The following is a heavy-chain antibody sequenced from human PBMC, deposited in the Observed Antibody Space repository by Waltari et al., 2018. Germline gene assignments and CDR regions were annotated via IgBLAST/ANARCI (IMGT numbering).Heavy chain of an antibody. Sequence: QVQLQESGPGLVEPSETLSLTCTVSGGSISSYYWSWIRQPPGKGLEGIGYIYYSGSTNYNPPLKSRVTISVDTAKNQFSLKLSSVTAADTAVYYCAREGYSGYDAPYYYYGMDVWGQGTTVTVSS. V-gene: IGHV4-59*01. D-gene: IGHD5-12*01. CDR3: AREGYSGYDAPYYYYGMDV. CDR1: GGSISSYY. J-gene: IGHJ6*02. CDR2: IYYSGST.